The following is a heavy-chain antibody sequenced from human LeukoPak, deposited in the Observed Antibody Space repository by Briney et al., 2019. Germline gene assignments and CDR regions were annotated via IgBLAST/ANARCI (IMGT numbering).Heavy chain of an antibody. D-gene: IGHD3-3*01. J-gene: IGHJ4*02. CDR2: IYHSGNT. Sequence: SETLSLTCAVSGYSISSGYYWGWIRQPPGKGLEWIGSIYHSGNTCYNPSLKSRVTISVDTSKNQFSLKLSSVTAADTAVYFCARQGITIFGVVTSIDYWGQGTLVTVSS. V-gene: IGHV4-38-2*01. CDR1: GYSISSGYY. CDR3: ARQGITIFGVVTSIDY.